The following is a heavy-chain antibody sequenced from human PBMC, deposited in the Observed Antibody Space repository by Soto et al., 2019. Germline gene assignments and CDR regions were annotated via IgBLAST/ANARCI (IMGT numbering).Heavy chain of an antibody. V-gene: IGHV1-18*01. CDR2: ISTYNGDT. D-gene: IGHD5-12*01. J-gene: IGHJ6*02. CDR3: AREGVAPYYYYGMAV. CDR1: GYTFTRSG. Sequence: QVQLVQSGAEVKKPGASVKVSCKASGYTFTRSGISWVRQAPGQGLEWMGWISTYNGDTNYAQTFQDRVTMTTDTSTSTAYMELRSLRSDDTAVYYCAREGVAPYYYYGMAVWGQGTPVSVSS.